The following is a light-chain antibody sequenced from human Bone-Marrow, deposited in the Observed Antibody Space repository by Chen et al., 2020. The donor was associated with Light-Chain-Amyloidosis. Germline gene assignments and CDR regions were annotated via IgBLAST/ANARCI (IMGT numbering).Light chain of an antibody. V-gene: IGLV3-21*02. J-gene: IGLJ3*02. CDR2: DDS. CDR3: QVWDRSSDRPV. CDR1: NIGSTS. Sequence: SYVLTQPSSVSVAPGQTATIACGGNNIGSTSVHWYQQPPGQAPIMVVYDDSDRPSGIPERLSGSNSGNTGTLTISRVEAGDEADYYCQVWDRSSDRPVFGGGTKLTVL.